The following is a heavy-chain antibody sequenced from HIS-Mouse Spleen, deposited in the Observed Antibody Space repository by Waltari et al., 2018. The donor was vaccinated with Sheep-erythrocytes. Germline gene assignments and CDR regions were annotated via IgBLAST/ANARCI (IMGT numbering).Heavy chain of an antibody. Sequence: QVQLVESGGGVVQPGRSLRLSWAASGFTFGSYGMHWVRQAPGKGLEWVAVISYDGSNKYYADSVKGRFTISRDNSKNTLYLQMNSLRAEYTAVYYCAKGDAMVYDAFDIWGQGTMVTVSS. D-gene: IGHD2-8*01. CDR2: ISYDGSNK. CDR3: AKGDAMVYDAFDI. J-gene: IGHJ3*02. CDR1: GFTFGSYG. V-gene: IGHV3-30*18.